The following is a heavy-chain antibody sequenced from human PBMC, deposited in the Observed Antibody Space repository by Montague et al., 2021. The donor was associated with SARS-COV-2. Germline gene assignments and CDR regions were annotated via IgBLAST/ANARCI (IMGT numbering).Heavy chain of an antibody. V-gene: IGHV7-4-1*04. CDR1: GYRFTKYG. CDR3: AREAPSSYGSGTSCVAFDV. CDR2: INTNTGNP. J-gene: IGHJ3*01. Sequence: SVKVSCKASGYRFTKYGMNWVRQAPGQGLEWMGWINTNTGNPTYAQGLTGRFVFSLDTSVSMAFLQISSLKAEDTAVYYCAREAPSSYGSGTSCVAFDVWGQGTMVTVSS. D-gene: IGHD3-10*01.